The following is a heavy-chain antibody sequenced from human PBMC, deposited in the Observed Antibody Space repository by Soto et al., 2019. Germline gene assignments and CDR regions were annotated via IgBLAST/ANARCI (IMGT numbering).Heavy chain of an antibody. CDR1: GFTFSSYW. V-gene: IGHV3-7*01. CDR2: IKQDGSEK. J-gene: IGHJ6*02. D-gene: IGHD2-15*01. CDR3: AREQDFRYYYGMDV. Sequence: GGSLRLSCAASGFTFSSYWMSWVRQAPGKGLEWVANIKQDGSEKYYVDSVKGRFTISRDNAKNSLYLQMNSLRAEDTAVYYCAREQDFRYYYGMDVWGQGTTVTVSS.